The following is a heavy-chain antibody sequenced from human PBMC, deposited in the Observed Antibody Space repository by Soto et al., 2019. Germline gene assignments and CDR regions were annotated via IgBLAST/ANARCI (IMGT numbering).Heavy chain of an antibody. D-gene: IGHD3-10*01. V-gene: IGHV1-3*01. CDR2: INADNGNT. CDR1: GYSFTNYA. J-gene: IGHJ4*02. Sequence: QVQLVQSGAEVKKPGASVKVSCKSSGYSFTNYALHWVRQAPGQRFEWMGWINADNGNTKYSQKFQGRFTITRDTPARTVYMELNSLRSEDTAIYYCVKDRIVMIRGVILMHYWGQGTLVTVSS. CDR3: VKDRIVMIRGVILMHY.